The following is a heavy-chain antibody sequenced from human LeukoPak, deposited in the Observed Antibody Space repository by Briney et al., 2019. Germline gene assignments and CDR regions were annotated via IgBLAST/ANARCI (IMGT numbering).Heavy chain of an antibody. Sequence: ASVKVSCKASEYTFTDYAINWVRQAPGQRLEWMGWINADNGNRRYSQRFQGRVTITRDTSASTAYMELSSLTSEDTAVYYCARGRWSATTASYYLDFWGQGTLVTVSS. CDR1: EYTFTDYA. J-gene: IGHJ4*02. CDR2: INADNGNR. V-gene: IGHV1-3*01. CDR3: ARGRWSATTASYYLDF. D-gene: IGHD5-24*01.